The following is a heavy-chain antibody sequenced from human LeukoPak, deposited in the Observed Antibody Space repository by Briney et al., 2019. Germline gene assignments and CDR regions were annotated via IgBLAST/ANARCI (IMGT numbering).Heavy chain of an antibody. Sequence: PGGSLRLSCAASQFTFSNYAMNWVRQAPGKGLEWVSYINPTSFTIYYADSVRGRFTISRDNPSNSLYPQMDSLTEDDTAVYFCARQGVLLRNYFDSWGQGTQVTVSS. CDR1: QFTFSNYA. D-gene: IGHD2/OR15-2a*01. V-gene: IGHV3-48*02. CDR2: INPTSFTI. J-gene: IGHJ4*02. CDR3: ARQGVLLRNYFDS.